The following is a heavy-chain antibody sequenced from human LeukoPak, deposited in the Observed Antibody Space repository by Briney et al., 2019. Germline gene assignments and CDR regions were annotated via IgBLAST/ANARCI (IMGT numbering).Heavy chain of an antibody. Sequence: GGSLRLSCAASGFTFGDYGMSWVRQAPGKGLEWVSGINWNGGSTGYADSVKGRFTISRDNAKNSLYLQMNSLSAEDTALYHCARDGVGATMSGDYWGQGTLVTVSS. CDR2: INWNGGST. J-gene: IGHJ4*02. D-gene: IGHD1-26*01. CDR3: ARDGVGATMSGDY. CDR1: GFTFGDYG. V-gene: IGHV3-20*01.